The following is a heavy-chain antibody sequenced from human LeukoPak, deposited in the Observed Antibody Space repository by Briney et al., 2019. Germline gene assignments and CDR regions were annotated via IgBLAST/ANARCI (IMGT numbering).Heavy chain of an antibody. D-gene: IGHD1-26*01. CDR3: ARVLTDLGAVDY. CDR1: GFTFSSYG. Sequence: GRSLRLSCAASGFTFSSYGMHRVRQAPGKGLEWVAVIWYDGSNKYYADSVKGRFTISRDNSKNTLYLQMNSLRAEDTAVYYCARVLTDLGAVDYWGQGTLVTVSS. J-gene: IGHJ4*02. V-gene: IGHV3-33*01. CDR2: IWYDGSNK.